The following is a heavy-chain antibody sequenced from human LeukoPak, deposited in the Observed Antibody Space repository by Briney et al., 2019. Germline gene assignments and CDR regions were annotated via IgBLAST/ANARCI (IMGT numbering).Heavy chain of an antibody. Sequence: GESLKISCKGSGYGFTSYWIGWGRPMPGKGVEWMGIIYPGDSDTRYSPSFRGQVTISADKSISTAYLQWSSLKASDAAMYYCARTNYGGNPSWFDPWGQGTLVTVSS. CDR1: GYGFTSYW. D-gene: IGHD4-23*01. CDR3: ARTNYGGNPSWFDP. V-gene: IGHV5-51*01. J-gene: IGHJ5*02. CDR2: IYPGDSDT.